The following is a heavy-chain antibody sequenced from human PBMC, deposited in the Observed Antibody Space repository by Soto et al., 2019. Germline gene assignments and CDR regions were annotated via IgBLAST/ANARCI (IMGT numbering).Heavy chain of an antibody. CDR1: GGSISSYY. J-gene: IGHJ4*02. CDR2: IYYTGNT. D-gene: IGHD3-22*01. V-gene: IGHV4-30-4*08. CDR3: ARATYDSSTYYLDY. Sequence: PSETLSLTCTVSGGSISSYYWSWIRQPPGKGLEWIGSIYYTGNTYSNPSLESRLSISVDPSNNQFALRLTSVTAPDTAIYYCARATYDSSTYYLDYWGQGTLVTVSS.